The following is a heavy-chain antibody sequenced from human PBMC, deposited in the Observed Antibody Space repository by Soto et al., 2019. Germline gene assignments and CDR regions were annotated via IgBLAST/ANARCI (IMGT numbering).Heavy chain of an antibody. D-gene: IGHD3-9*01. J-gene: IGHJ6*01. CDR3: ARGDTYYDSLTGYFNYYYYGMDV. Sequence: PSETLSLTCTVSGGSISSYYWSWIRQPPGKGLEWIGYIYYSGSTNYNPSLKSRVTISVDTSKNQFSLKLSSVTAADTAVYYCARGDTYYDSLTGYFNYYYYGMDVWGQGTTVTVSS. CDR2: IYYSGST. V-gene: IGHV4-59*01. CDR1: GGSISSYY.